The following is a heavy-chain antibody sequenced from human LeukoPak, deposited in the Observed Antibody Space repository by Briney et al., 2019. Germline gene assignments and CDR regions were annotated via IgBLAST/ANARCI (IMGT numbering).Heavy chain of an antibody. CDR2: ISSNGGST. V-gene: IGHV3-64D*06. J-gene: IGHJ4*02. D-gene: IGHD6-13*01. CDR1: GFTFSSYA. CDR3: VKPYSSSWYYFDY. Sequence: PGGSLRLSCSASGFTFSSYAMHWVRQAPGKGLEYVSAISSNGGSTYYADSVKGRFTISRDNSKNTLYLQMSSLRAEDTAVHYCVKPYSSSWYYFDYWGQGTLVTVSS.